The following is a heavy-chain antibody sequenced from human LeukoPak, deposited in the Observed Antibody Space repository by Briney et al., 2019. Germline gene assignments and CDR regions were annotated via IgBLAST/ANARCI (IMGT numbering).Heavy chain of an antibody. J-gene: IGHJ4*02. V-gene: IGHV1-46*01. CDR1: GYTFTSYY. D-gene: IGHD2-2*01. Sequence: ASGKLSCKAAGYTFTSYYMHWVRQAPGQGLEWMGIINPSGGSTSYAQKFQGRVTMTRDMSTSTVYMELSSLRSEDTAVYYCARDYCSSTSCDGNFDYWGQGTLVTVSS. CDR2: INPSGGST. CDR3: ARDYCSSTSCDGNFDY.